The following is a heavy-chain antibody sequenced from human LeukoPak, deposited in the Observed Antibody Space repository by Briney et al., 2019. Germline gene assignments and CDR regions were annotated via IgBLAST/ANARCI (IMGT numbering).Heavy chain of an antibody. D-gene: IGHD3-10*01. Sequence: ASVKVSCKASGYTFTCYYMHWVRQAPGQGLEWMGWINPNSGGTNYAQKFQGRVTMTRDTSISTAYMELSRLRSDDTAVYYCARDYGSGRHIDYWGQGTLVTVSS. J-gene: IGHJ4*02. CDR2: INPNSGGT. CDR3: ARDYGSGRHIDY. V-gene: IGHV1-2*02. CDR1: GYTFTCYY.